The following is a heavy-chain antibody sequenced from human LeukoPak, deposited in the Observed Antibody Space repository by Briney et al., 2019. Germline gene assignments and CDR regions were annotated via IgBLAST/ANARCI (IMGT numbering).Heavy chain of an antibody. D-gene: IGHD1-26*01. V-gene: IGHV4-59*11. Sequence: SETLSLTCTVTGASISSHYWCWIRQPPGTGLGWIGDIYDRGSTTYNPSLKSRVSISVDTSRNQFSLNLRSVTAADTAVYYCAKIEVGRFDPWGQGTLVTVSS. J-gene: IGHJ5*02. CDR3: AKIEVGRFDP. CDR2: IYDRGST. CDR1: GASISSHY.